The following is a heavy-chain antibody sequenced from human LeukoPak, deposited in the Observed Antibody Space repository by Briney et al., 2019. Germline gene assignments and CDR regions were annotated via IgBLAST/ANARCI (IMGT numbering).Heavy chain of an antibody. J-gene: IGHJ4*02. V-gene: IGHV4-39*01. Sequence: PSETLSLTCTVSGDALSNDNFYWGWIRLPPGKGLEWIGSINYSGVTDYNPSLRSRVTISVDTSKTQFSLKLNSVTAADTAVYYGARLSDYWGQGTLVAVSS. CDR1: GDALSNDNFY. CDR3: ARLSDY. CDR2: INYSGVT.